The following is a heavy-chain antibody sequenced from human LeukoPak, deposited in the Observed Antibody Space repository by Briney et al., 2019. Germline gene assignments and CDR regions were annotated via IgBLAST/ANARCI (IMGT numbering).Heavy chain of an antibody. D-gene: IGHD3-10*01. CDR1: GYTFTSDD. J-gene: IGHJ3*02. CDR3: ARYWADTVGSGDAFDM. CDR2: MDPKSGNT. Sequence: ASVKVSCKASGYTFTSDDINWVRRATGQGLEWMGWMDPKSGNTGYAQKFQGRVTMTRNIAISTAYLEISSLRPEDTAVYYCARYWADTVGSGDAFDMWGQGTMVIVSS. V-gene: IGHV1-8*01.